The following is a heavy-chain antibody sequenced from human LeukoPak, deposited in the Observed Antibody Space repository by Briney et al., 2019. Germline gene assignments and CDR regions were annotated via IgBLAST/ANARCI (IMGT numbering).Heavy chain of an antibody. J-gene: IGHJ4*02. CDR3: ARGLGYCSGGSCLYFDY. CDR1: GYSISSGYY. V-gene: IGHV4-38-2*02. CDR2: IYHSGST. D-gene: IGHD2-15*01. Sequence: SETLSLTCTVSGYSISSGYYWGWIRQPPGKGLEWIGSIYHSGSTYYNPSLESRVTMSLDTSKNHFSLKLRSVTAADTAVYYCARGLGYCSGGSCLYFDYWGQGTLVTVSS.